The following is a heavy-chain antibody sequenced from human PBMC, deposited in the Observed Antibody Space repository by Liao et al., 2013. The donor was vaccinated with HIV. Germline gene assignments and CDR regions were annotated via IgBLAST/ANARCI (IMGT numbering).Heavy chain of an antibody. CDR2: MYTGGST. D-gene: IGHD1-1*01. J-gene: IGHJ4*02. Sequence: QVQLQESGPGLVKPSETLSLTCTVSGGSISSYYWSWIRQLAGKGLECIGRMYTGGSTHYNPSLKKRLKMSVDMSKNQISLNLYSVTAADTAVYYCARGPGHFDSWGQGTLVTVSS. V-gene: IGHV4-4*07. CDR3: ARGPGHFDS. CDR1: GGSISSYY.